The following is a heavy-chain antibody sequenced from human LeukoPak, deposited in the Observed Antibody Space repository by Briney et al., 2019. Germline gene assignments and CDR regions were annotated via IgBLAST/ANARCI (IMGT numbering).Heavy chain of an antibody. CDR2: TYYRSKWYY. CDR3: ARGGSGWSVSLFDP. D-gene: IGHD6-13*01. J-gene: IGHJ5*02. V-gene: IGHV6-1*01. Sequence: SQTLLLTCAISGDSVSSNSAAWNWIRQSPSRGLEWLGRTYYRSKWYYDYAVSVKSRMTINPDTSKNQFSLQLNSVTPEDTAVYYCARGGSGWSVSLFDPWGQGTLVTVSS. CDR1: GDSVSSNSAA.